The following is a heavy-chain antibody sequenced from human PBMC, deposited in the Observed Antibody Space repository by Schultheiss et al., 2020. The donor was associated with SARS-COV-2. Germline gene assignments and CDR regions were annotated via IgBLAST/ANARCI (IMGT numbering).Heavy chain of an antibody. D-gene: IGHD5-18*01. Sequence: GESLKISCAASGFTFSSYEMNWVRQAPGKGLEWVSYISSSGSTIYYADSVKGRFTISRDNAKNSLYLQMNSLRAEDTAVYYCAREMDTAMVTIPGYYYYGMDVWGQGTTVTVSS. V-gene: IGHV3-48*03. CDR2: ISSSGSTI. CDR3: AREMDTAMVTIPGYYYYGMDV. CDR1: GFTFSSYE. J-gene: IGHJ6*02.